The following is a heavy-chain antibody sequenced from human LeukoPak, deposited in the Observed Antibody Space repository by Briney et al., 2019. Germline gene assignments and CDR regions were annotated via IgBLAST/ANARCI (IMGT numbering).Heavy chain of an antibody. D-gene: IGHD3-10*01. J-gene: IGHJ6*03. CDR3: ARLGSVGYYNYQYMDI. CDR2: INDIGNT. Sequence: PSETLSLTCAVYGGSFSGYYWSWIRQPPGKGLEWICEINDIGNTNYYPSLWSRVTISVDTSKNQFSLSLTSATAADTAVYFCARLGSVGYYNYQYMDIWGKGTTVTVSS. V-gene: IGHV4-34*01. CDR1: GGSFSGYY.